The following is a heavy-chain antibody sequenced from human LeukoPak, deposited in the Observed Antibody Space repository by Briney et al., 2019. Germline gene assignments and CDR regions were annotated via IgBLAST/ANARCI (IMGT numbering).Heavy chain of an antibody. V-gene: IGHV4-4*08. Sequence: SETLSLTCTVSGGSISSYYWSWIRQPPGKGLEWIGRISSSGSTNYNPSLMSRVTISVDTSKNQFSLKLSSVTAADTAVYFCARGPYSYDSSGAFDIWGQGTMVTVSS. CDR3: ARGPYSYDSSGAFDI. CDR2: ISSSGST. D-gene: IGHD3-22*01. CDR1: GGSISSYY. J-gene: IGHJ3*02.